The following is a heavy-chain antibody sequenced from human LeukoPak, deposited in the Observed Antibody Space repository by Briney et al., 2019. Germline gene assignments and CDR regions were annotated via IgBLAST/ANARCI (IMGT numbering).Heavy chain of an antibody. CDR1: GFTFSRYW. Sequence: GGSLRLSCAASGFTFSRYWMSWVRQAPGKGREWLANINHDGSETYYVDSVKGRFTISRDNAKNSLFLQMISLRAEDTAVYYCAREGIYGSSSPPGYWGQGTLVTVSS. V-gene: IGHV3-7*01. CDR2: INHDGSET. D-gene: IGHD6-6*01. J-gene: IGHJ4*02. CDR3: AREGIYGSSSPPGY.